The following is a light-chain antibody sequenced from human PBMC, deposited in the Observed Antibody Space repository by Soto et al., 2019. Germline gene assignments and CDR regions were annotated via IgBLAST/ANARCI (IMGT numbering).Light chain of an antibody. CDR1: QSITSS. V-gene: IGKV3-15*01. CDR2: GAS. CDR3: QQYDNWPPWT. J-gene: IGKJ1*01. Sequence: EIVMTQPPATLSVSPGERATLSCRASQSITSSLAWYQPKPGQAPRLLIYGASTRATGIPARFSGSGSGTEFTLTISSLQSEDFAVYYCQQYDNWPPWTFGQGTKVEIK.